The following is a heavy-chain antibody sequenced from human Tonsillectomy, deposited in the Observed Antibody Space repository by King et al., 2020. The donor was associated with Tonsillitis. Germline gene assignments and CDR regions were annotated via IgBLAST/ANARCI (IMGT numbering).Heavy chain of an antibody. CDR3: ARGSVGVGDGSGYHAFDI. D-gene: IGHD3-22*01. Sequence: QLQESGPGLVKPSQTLSLTCTVSGGSISSGRYYWSWIRQPAGKGLEWIGRIYTSGSTNYNPSLKSRVTISVDTSKNQFFLKLSSVTAADTAVYYCARGSVGVGDGSGYHAFDIWGQGTMVTVSS. J-gene: IGHJ3*02. CDR2: IYTSGST. CDR1: GGSISSGRYY. V-gene: IGHV4-61*02.